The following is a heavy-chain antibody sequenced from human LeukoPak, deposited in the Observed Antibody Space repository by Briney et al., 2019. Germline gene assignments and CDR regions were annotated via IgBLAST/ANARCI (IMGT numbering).Heavy chain of an antibody. V-gene: IGHV4-34*01. CDR2: IYYNGIT. CDR1: GGSFSGYY. Sequence: SETLSLTCAVYGGSFSGYYWSWIRQPPGQGLEWIASIYYNGITYYNASLESRVTMSVDTSRNQFSLRLSSVSAADTSVYYCARQPTVKRGAVASNFDYWGQGTLVTVSS. J-gene: IGHJ4*02. CDR3: ARQPTVKRGAVASNFDY. D-gene: IGHD6-19*01.